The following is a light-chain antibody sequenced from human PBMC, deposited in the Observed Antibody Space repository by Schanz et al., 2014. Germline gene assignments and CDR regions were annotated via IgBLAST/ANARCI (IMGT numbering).Light chain of an antibody. J-gene: IGKJ1*01. Sequence: DIQMTQSPNSLSASVGDRVTITCRASQSISTFLNWYQEKPGKAPKLLIYSASGLQRGVPSRFSGSGSGTDFTLTISSLQADDFAIYYCQQSYSMPWTFGQGTTVEIK. CDR1: QSISTF. CDR3: QQSYSMPWT. V-gene: IGKV1-39*01. CDR2: SAS.